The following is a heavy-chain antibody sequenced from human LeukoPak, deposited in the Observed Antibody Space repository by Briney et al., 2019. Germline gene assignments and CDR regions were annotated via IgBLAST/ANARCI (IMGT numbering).Heavy chain of an antibody. CDR3: ATYIGSYYDY. Sequence: SETLSLTCTVSGGSISSSNYYWGWIRQPPGKGLEWIGGIIYSGVTYYNPSLKSRVTISVDTSKNQFSLRLNFVTAADTAMYFCATYIGSYYDYWGQGTLVTVSS. V-gene: IGHV4-39*01. J-gene: IGHJ4*02. D-gene: IGHD1-26*01. CDR2: IIYSGVT. CDR1: GGSISSSNYY.